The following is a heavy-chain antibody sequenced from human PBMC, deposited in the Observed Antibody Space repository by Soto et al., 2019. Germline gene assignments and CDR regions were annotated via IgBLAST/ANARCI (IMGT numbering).Heavy chain of an antibody. D-gene: IGHD1-26*01. CDR3: ARDSLVGATTWFDP. CDR1: GFTFSSYA. CDR2: ISYDGSNK. Sequence: QVQLVESGGGVVQPGRSLRLSCAASGFTFSSYAMHWVRQAPGKGLELVAVISYDGSNKYYADSVKGRFTISRDNSKNTLYLQMNSLRAEDTAVYYCARDSLVGATTWFDPWGQGTLVTVSS. V-gene: IGHV3-30-3*01. J-gene: IGHJ5*02.